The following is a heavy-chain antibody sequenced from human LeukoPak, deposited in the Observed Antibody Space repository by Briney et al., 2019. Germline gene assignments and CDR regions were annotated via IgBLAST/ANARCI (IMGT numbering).Heavy chain of an antibody. CDR3: ARDRGGYGNWFDP. CDR2: IKQDGSEK. CDR1: GFTFSSYW. Sequence: GGSLRLSCAASGFTFSSYWMSWVRQAPGKGLEWVANIKQDGSEKYYVDSVKGRFTISRDNAKNSLYLQMNSLRAEDTAVYYCARDRGGYGNWFDPWGQGTLVTVSS. J-gene: IGHJ5*02. D-gene: IGHD5-12*01. V-gene: IGHV3-7*01.